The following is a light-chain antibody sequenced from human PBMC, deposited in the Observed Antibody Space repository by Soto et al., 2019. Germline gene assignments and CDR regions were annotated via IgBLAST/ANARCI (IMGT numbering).Light chain of an antibody. J-gene: IGKJ1*01. CDR1: QNINKF. CDR3: QQSHSSPRT. Sequence: IQLTQSPSSLFASVGDRVTVTCRASQNINKFLNRYHQKPGKAPKLLIYGASSLQSGVPSRFSGGGSGTTFTLTINRVQPEDFGIYYCQQSHSSPRTFGQGTTV. CDR2: GAS. V-gene: IGKV1-39*01.